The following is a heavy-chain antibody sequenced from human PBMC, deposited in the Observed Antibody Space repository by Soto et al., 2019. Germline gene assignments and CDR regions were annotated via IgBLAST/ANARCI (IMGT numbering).Heavy chain of an antibody. CDR2: ISYDGSNK. CDR3: AKVDVQGLELRAPFDI. J-gene: IGHJ3*02. Sequence: QVQLVESGGGVVQPGRSLRLSCAASGFTFSSYGMHWVRQAPGKGLEWVAVISYDGSNKYYADSVKGRFTISRDNSKNTLYLQMNSLRAEDTAVYYCAKVDVQGLELRAPFDIWGQGTMVTVSS. D-gene: IGHD1-26*01. V-gene: IGHV3-30*18. CDR1: GFTFSSYG.